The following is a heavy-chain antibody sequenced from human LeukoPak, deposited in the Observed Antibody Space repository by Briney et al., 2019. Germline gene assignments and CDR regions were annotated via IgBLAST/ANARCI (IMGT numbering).Heavy chain of an antibody. D-gene: IGHD3-3*01. Sequence: ASVKVSCKASGYTFTSYGISWVRQAPGQGLEWMGWISAYNGNTNYAQKLQGRVTMTTDTSTSTAYMELSSLRSEDTAVYYCARATYDFWSGYSPFDYWGQGTLVTVSS. CDR2: ISAYNGNT. J-gene: IGHJ4*02. V-gene: IGHV1-18*01. CDR3: ARATYDFWSGYSPFDY. CDR1: GYTFTSYG.